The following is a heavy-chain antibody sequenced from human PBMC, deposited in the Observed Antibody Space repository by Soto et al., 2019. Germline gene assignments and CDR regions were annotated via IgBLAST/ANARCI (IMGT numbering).Heavy chain of an antibody. D-gene: IGHD3-9*01. CDR2: IYHSGST. CDR1: EGNIISIRW. Sequence: PSLTLRLPYAVAEGNIISIRWWSLINQHPGKGMVWIGEIYHSGSTNYNPSLKSRVIISVDTSKNQFSLKLSSVTAADTAVYYCARGRYFDWLLYPHHINWFDPWGQGTLVPVSS. CDR3: ARGRYFDWLLYPHHINWFDP. J-gene: IGHJ5*02. V-gene: IGHV4-4*02.